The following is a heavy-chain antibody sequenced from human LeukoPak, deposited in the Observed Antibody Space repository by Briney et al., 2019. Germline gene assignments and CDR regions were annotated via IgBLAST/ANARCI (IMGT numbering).Heavy chain of an antibody. CDR2: ISWNSDSI. CDR1: GFTFDDYA. CDR3: AKAHALFGEQMYGMDV. D-gene: IGHD3-10*02. V-gene: IGHV3-9*01. J-gene: IGHJ6*02. Sequence: GGSLRLSCAASGFTFDDYAMHWVRQAPGKGLEWVSGISWNSDSIGYADSVKGRLTISRDNAKNSLYLQMNSLRAEDTALYYCAKAHALFGEQMYGMDVWGQGTTVTVSS.